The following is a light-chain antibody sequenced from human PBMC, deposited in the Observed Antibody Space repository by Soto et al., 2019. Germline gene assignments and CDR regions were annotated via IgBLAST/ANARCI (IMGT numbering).Light chain of an antibody. V-gene: IGKV1-5*03. CDR2: KAS. J-gene: IGKJ1*01. CDR1: QTISNW. CDR3: EQYDAASWT. Sequence: DIQMTQYPSILSASVGDRVTITCWASQTISNWVAWFQQKPGTAPNLLIYKASSLQSGVPSRFSGSGSGTDGTLTISILQPDDFATYDCEQYDAASWTFGQGTQVEI.